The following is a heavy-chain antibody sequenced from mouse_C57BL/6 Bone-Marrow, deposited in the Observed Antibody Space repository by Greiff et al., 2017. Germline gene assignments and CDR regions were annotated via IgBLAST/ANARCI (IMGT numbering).Heavy chain of an antibody. J-gene: IGHJ4*01. CDR3: AREDGDYARDY. CDR1: GYSITSDY. CDR2: ISYSGST. Sequence: EVKLMESGPGLAKPSQTLSLTCSVTGYSITSDYWNWIRKFPGNKLEYMGYISYSGSTYYNPSLKSRISITRDTSKNQYYLQLNSVTTEDTATYXGAREDGDYARDYWGQGTAVTVSS. V-gene: IGHV3-8*01.